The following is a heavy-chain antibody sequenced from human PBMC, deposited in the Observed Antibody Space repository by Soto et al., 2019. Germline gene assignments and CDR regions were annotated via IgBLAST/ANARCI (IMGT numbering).Heavy chain of an antibody. CDR2: ISGSGGST. CDR1: GFTFSSYA. J-gene: IGHJ6*02. Sequence: PGGSLRLSCAASGFTFSSYAMSWVRQAPGKGLEWVSAISGSGGSTYYADSVKGRFTISRDNSKNTLYLQMNSLRAEDTAVYYCAKVVPAASLVRDYYYGMDVWGQGTTVTVSS. D-gene: IGHD6-13*01. V-gene: IGHV3-23*01. CDR3: AKVVPAASLVRDYYYGMDV.